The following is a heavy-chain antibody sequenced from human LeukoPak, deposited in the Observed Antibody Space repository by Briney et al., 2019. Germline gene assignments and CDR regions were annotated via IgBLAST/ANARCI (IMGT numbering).Heavy chain of an antibody. Sequence: GESLKISCKGSGYTFGSYWIGWVRQMPGKGLEWMGSIYPGASDTRYSPSFQGQVTISAGKSITTAYLQWSSLKASDTAMYYCARQVSSRSGWYHTHWGQGTLVTVSS. J-gene: IGHJ4*02. D-gene: IGHD6-19*01. CDR2: IYPGASDT. CDR3: ARQVSSRSGWYHTH. CDR1: GYTFGSYW. V-gene: IGHV5-51*01.